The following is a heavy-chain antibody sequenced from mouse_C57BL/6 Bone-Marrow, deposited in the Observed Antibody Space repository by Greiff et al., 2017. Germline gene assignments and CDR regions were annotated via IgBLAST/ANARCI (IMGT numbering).Heavy chain of an antibody. CDR1: GYTFTSYG. D-gene: IGHD1-1*01. CDR3: AGDYDSSDRYIDV. J-gene: IGHJ1*03. Sequence: QVQLQQSGAELARPGASVKLSCKASGYTFTSYGISWVKQRTGQGLEWIGEIYPRSGNNYYIEKFKGKATLTADKSSSTAYMELRSLTSEDTAVYFCAGDYDSSDRYIDVWGRGTTVTVTS. V-gene: IGHV1-81*01. CDR2: IYPRSGNN.